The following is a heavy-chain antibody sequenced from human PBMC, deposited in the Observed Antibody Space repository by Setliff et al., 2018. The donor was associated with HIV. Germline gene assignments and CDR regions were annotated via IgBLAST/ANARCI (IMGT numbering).Heavy chain of an antibody. CDR3: ARCGAGEWHLYMDV. J-gene: IGHJ6*03. CDR1: EFTFSSYA. Sequence: GGSLRLSCAASEFTFSSYAMSWVRQAPGKGLEWVSSITGSGDSTYYANSVKGRFTISRDSSKNTLSLQMSSLRAEDTAVYYCARCGAGEWHLYMDVWGKGTAVTVSS. D-gene: IGHD3-16*01. CDR2: ITGSGDST. V-gene: IGHV3-23*01.